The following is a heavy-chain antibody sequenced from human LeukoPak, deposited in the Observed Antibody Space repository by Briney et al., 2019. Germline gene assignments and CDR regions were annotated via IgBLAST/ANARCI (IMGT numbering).Heavy chain of an antibody. J-gene: IGHJ4*02. CDR1: GFTFRSYG. V-gene: IGHV3-48*01. CDR2: ISSAGGNT. D-gene: IGHD2-8*01. CDR3: AIWMGNNGDFTGPLDY. Sequence: PGGSLRLSCAASGFTFRSYGLSWFRQAPGKGLEWVSYISSAGGNTNYADSVKGRFIISRDNGKNSLYLQMNSLRAEDTAVYYCAIWMGNNGDFTGPLDYWGQGTLVTVSS.